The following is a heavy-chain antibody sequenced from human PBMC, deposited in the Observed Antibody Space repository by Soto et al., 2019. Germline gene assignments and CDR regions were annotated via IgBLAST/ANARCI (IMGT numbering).Heavy chain of an antibody. CDR3: AKFPRGNYEPS. D-gene: IGHD3-3*01. CDR1: GFTFKNYG. V-gene: IGHV3-30*18. Sequence: GGSLRLACVVSGFTFKNYGMQWVRQAPGKGLEWVSVLSYDGSEKDYAASVRGRFTISRDNSKNTLYLQMNSLRTEDTAIYYCAKFPRGNYEPSWGQGTLVTVSS. CDR2: LSYDGSEK. J-gene: IGHJ5*02.